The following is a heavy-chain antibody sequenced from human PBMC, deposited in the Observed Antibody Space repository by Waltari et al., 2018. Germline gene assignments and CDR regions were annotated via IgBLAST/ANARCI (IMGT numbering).Heavy chain of an antibody. J-gene: IGHJ3*02. D-gene: IGHD2-2*01. CDR2: INPNSGGT. V-gene: IGHV1-2*02. CDR3: ARGYCSSTSCDGDAFDI. CDR1: GYTFTGYY. Sequence: QVQLVQSGAEVKKPGASVKVSCKASGYTFTGYYMHWVRQAPGQGLEGMGWINPNSGGTNYAQKFQGRVTMTRDTSISTAYMELSRLRSDDTAVYDCARGYCSSTSCDGDAFDIWGQGTMVTVSS.